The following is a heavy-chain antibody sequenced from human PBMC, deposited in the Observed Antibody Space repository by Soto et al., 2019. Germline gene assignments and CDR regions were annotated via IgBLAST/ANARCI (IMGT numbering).Heavy chain of an antibody. V-gene: IGHV1-2*02. CDR1: GYTFTAYY. J-gene: IGHJ4*02. CDR3: ARATYGPLDY. CDR2: GDPNSGRT. Sequence: QVQLVQSGAEVKKPGSSVKVSCRPSGYTFTAYYIHWVRQAPGQGLEWMGWGDPNSGRTREAQNFQGRVTRTRDTSTSTVYMELNWLRSADTALYYCARATYGPLDYWGQGTLVNVSS. D-gene: IGHD2-8*01.